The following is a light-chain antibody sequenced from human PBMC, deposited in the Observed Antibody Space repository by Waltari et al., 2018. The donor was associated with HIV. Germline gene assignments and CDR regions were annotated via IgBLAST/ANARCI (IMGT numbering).Light chain of an antibody. CDR1: TSNVGRKF. Sequence: QSVLTQPPSASGTLGQRVTISCPGRTSNVGRKFVYWYQQVPGTAPKQPIYRNDQRRSGVPGRFSASKSGASASLSISGLRSEDEADYYCVAWDDSLSGFAFGTGTKVTVL. CDR3: VAWDDSLSGFA. CDR2: RND. J-gene: IGLJ1*01. V-gene: IGLV1-47*01.